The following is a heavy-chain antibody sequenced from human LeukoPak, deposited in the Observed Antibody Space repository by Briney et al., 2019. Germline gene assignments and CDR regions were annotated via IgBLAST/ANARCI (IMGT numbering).Heavy chain of an antibody. CDR1: GFTFSSYS. D-gene: IGHD3-22*01. V-gene: IGHV3-48*01. Sequence: GGSLRLSCAASGFTFSSYSMNWVRQAPGKGLEWVSYVSSSSSTIYYADSVKGRFTISRDNAKNSLYLQMNSLRAEDRAVYYCVTMSRGASGYYYWGQGTLVTVSS. J-gene: IGHJ4*02. CDR3: VTMSRGASGYYY. CDR2: VSSSSSTI.